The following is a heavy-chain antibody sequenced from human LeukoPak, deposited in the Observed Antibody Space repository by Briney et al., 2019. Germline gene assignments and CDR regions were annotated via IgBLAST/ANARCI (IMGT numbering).Heavy chain of an antibody. CDR3: ARGRVYYDSSGYYPRNFDY. J-gene: IGHJ4*02. Sequence: GSLRLSCAASGFTFSSYAMNWVRQPPGKGLEWIREINHSGSTNYNPSLKSRVTISVDTSKNQFSLKLSSVTAADTAVYYCARGRVYYDSSGYYPRNFDYWGQGTLVTVSS. D-gene: IGHD3-22*01. V-gene: IGHV4-34*01. CDR2: INHSGST. CDR1: GFTFSSYA.